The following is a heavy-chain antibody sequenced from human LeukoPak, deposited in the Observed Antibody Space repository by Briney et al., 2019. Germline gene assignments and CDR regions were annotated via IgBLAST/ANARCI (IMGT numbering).Heavy chain of an antibody. CDR3: ARESGIEATYGYASY. CDR1: GYTFTSYA. J-gene: IGHJ4*02. D-gene: IGHD5-18*01. CDR2: IIPIFGTA. Sequence: ASVKVSCKASGYTFTSYAISWVRQAPGQGLEWMGGIIPIFGTANYAQKFQGRVTITADESTSTAYMELSSLRSEDTAVYYCARESGIEATYGYASYWGQGTLVTVSS. V-gene: IGHV1-69*13.